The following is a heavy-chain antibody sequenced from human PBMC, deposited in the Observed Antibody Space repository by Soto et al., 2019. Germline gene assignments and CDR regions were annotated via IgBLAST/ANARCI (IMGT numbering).Heavy chain of an antibody. Sequence: SETLSLTCTVSGGSISSYYWSWIRQPPGKGLEWIGYIYYSGSTNYNPSLKSRVTISVDTSKNQFSLKLSSVTAADTAVYYCARDVAYYDFWSGYYLYYFDYWGQGTLVTVSS. V-gene: IGHV4-59*01. CDR3: ARDVAYYDFWSGYYLYYFDY. D-gene: IGHD3-3*01. J-gene: IGHJ4*02. CDR2: IYYSGST. CDR1: GGSISSYY.